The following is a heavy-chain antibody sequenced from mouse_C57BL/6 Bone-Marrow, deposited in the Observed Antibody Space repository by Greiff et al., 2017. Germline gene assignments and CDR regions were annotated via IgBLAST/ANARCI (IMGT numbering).Heavy chain of an antibody. J-gene: IGHJ4*01. CDR1: GFPFSNYW. CDR2: IRLKSDNYAT. V-gene: IGHV6-3*01. D-gene: IGHD3-1*01. Sequence: EVKLMESGGGLVHPGGSMKLSCVASGFPFSNYWMNWVRQSPEKGLEWVAQIRLKSDNYATHYAESVKGRFTISRDDSKSSVYLPMNNLRAEDTGMYYCTGRDRGAMDYWGQGTSVTVSS. CDR3: TGRDRGAMDY.